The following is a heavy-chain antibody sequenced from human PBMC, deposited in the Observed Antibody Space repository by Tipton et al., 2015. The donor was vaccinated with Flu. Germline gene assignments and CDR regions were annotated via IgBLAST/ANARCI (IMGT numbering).Heavy chain of an antibody. J-gene: IGHJ5*02. Sequence: TLSLACTVSGGSISNSGGYYWGWIRQSPGKGLEWIAAIYYIGVTYHNPSLKSRVTMSVDTSTNQFSLKLTSVTAADTAIYYCARREIGVTLKGVPLIDPWGQGTLVTVSS. CDR3: ARREIGVTLKGVPLIDP. D-gene: IGHD3-3*01. CDR2: IYYIGVT. V-gene: IGHV4-39*01. CDR1: GGSISNSGGYY.